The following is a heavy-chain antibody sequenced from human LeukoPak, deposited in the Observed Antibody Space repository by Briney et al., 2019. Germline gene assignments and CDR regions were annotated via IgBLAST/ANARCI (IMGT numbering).Heavy chain of an antibody. J-gene: IGHJ4*02. CDR2: INHSGST. CDR1: GGSFSGYY. D-gene: IGHD5-18*01. V-gene: IGHV4-34*01. CDR3: ARGRHNTAMAYY. Sequence: SETPSLTCAVYGGSFSGYYWSWIRQPPGKGLEWIGEINHSGSTNYNPSLKSRVTISVDTSKNQFSLKLSSVTAADTAVYYCARGRHNTAMAYYWGQGTLVTVSS.